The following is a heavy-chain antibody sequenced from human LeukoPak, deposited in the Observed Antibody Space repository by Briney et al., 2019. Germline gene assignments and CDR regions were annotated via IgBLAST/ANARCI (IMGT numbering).Heavy chain of an antibody. CDR1: GFTFNSNA. D-gene: IGHD3-10*01. CDR2: ISGSGGST. V-gene: IGHV3-23*01. J-gene: IGHJ4*02. Sequence: RAGGSLRLSCAASGFTFNSNAMSWVRQAPGKGLEWVSAISGSGGSTYYADSVKGRFTISRDSSKNTLYLQMNSLRAEDTAVYYCAKDYKSNTLGYFDYRGQGTLVTVSS. CDR3: AKDYKSNTLGYFDY.